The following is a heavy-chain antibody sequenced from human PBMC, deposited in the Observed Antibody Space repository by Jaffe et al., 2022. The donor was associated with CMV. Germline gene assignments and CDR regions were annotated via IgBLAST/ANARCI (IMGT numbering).Heavy chain of an antibody. CDR2: IDTAGDT. D-gene: IGHD1-26*01. CDR1: GFTFSSYD. J-gene: IGHJ4*02. CDR3: ARVSENYPGGVDS. V-gene: IGHV3-13*01. Sequence: EVQLVESGGGLVQPGGSLRLSCAASGFTFSSYDMHWVRQFPGKGLEWVSAIDTAGDTYYPDSVKGRFIISREDAKNSLFLQMNNLRAADTAVYYCARVSENYPGGVDSWGQGTLVTVSS.